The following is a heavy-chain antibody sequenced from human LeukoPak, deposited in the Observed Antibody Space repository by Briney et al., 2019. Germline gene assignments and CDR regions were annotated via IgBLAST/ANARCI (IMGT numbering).Heavy chain of an antibody. J-gene: IGHJ4*02. CDR2: IYYSGST. D-gene: IGHD2-2*01. Sequence: SETLSLTCTVSGGSISSGGYYWSWIRQHPGKGLEWIGYIYYSGSTYYNPSLKSRVTILVDTSKNQFSLKLSSVTAADTAVYYCARDIVYCSSTSCYEYFDYWGQGTLVTVSS. CDR3: ARDIVYCSSTSCYEYFDY. V-gene: IGHV4-31*03. CDR1: GGSISSGGYY.